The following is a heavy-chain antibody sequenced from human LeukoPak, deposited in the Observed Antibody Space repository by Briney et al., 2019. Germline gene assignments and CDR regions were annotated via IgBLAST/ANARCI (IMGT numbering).Heavy chain of an antibody. CDR2: INHSGST. D-gene: IGHD2-15*01. J-gene: IGHJ4*02. CDR1: GGSFSGYY. Sequence: PSETLSLTCAVYGGSFSGYYWSWIRQPPGKGLEWIGEINHSGSTNYNPSLKSRVTISVDTSKNQFSLKLSSVTAVDTAVYYCARVGGGSDHNFDYWGQGTLVTVSS. CDR3: ARVGGGSDHNFDY. V-gene: IGHV4-34*01.